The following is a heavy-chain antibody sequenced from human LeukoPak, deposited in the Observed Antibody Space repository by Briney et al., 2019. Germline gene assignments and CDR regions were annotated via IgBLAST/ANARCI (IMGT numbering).Heavy chain of an antibody. CDR1: GYTFSTYW. V-gene: IGHV5-51*01. CDR2: IYPGDSDT. D-gene: IGHD3-10*01. J-gene: IGHJ4*02. Sequence: GESLKISCKGSGYTFSTYWIGWVRQMPGKGLEWMGIIYPGDSDTRYSPSFQGQVTMSADKSISTAYLQWSSLKASDTAMYYCARGGYGSGSWRVTDYWGQGTRVTVSS. CDR3: ARGGYGSGSWRVTDY.